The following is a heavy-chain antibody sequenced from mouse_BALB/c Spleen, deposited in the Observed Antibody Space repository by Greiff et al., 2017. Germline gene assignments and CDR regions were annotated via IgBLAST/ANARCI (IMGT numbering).Heavy chain of an antibody. CDR2: IRLKSNNYAT. V-gene: IGHV6-6*02. CDR1: GFTFSNYW. CDR3: TRFPRWLLRNYFDY. J-gene: IGHJ2*01. Sequence: EVQVVESGGGLVQPGGSMKLSCVASGFTFSNYWMNWVRQSPEKGLEWVAEIRLKSNNYATHYAESVKGRFTISRDDSKSSVYLQMNNLRAEDTGIYYCTRFPRWLLRNYFDYWGQGTTLTVSS. D-gene: IGHD2-3*01.